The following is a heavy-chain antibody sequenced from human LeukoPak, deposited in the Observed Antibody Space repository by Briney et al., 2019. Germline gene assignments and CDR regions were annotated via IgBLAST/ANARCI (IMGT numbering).Heavy chain of an antibody. Sequence: GGSLRLSCEASGFRFGGFWMNWVRQAPGKGPERVANINQDGSEKLYVDSAKGRFTISRDNAKNSLYLQMNSLGFEDTAVYYCTRDVREAYDIWGHGTMVTVSS. CDR3: TRDVREAYDI. J-gene: IGHJ3*02. D-gene: IGHD3-16*01. V-gene: IGHV3-7*01. CDR2: INQDGSEK. CDR1: GFRFGGFW.